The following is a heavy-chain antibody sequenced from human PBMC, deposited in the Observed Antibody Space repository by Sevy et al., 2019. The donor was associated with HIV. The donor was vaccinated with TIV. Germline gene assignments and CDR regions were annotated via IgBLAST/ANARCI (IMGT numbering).Heavy chain of an antibody. CDR3: AREAGNGEFGFCLDY. J-gene: IGHJ4*02. Sequence: GGSLRLSCAASGFTFSSYTINWVRQAPGKGLEWVSSISSSSDYIYYADSVKGRFTISRDNAKNSLYLQMNSLRAEDTAVYYCAREAGNGEFGFCLDYWGQGTRVTVSS. V-gene: IGHV3-21*01. CDR2: ISSSSDYI. CDR1: GFTFSSYT. D-gene: IGHD1-1*01.